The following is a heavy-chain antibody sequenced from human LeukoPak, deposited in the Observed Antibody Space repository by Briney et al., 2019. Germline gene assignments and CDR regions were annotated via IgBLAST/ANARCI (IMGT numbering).Heavy chain of an antibody. Sequence: PSETLSLTCAVYGGSFSDYSWSWIRQPPGKGLEWIGYIYYRETTNYNPSLKSRVTISIDKSKRQFSLRLNSVTASDTAVYYCARTGDVYDTLTGYSYFFDYWGQGTLVTVSS. CDR1: GGSFSDYS. V-gene: IGHV4-59*08. CDR2: IYYRETT. D-gene: IGHD3-9*01. J-gene: IGHJ4*02. CDR3: ARTGDVYDTLTGYSYFFDY.